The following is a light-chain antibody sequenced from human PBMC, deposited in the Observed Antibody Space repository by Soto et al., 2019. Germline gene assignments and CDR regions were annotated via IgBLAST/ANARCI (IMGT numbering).Light chain of an antibody. J-gene: IGLJ2*01. CDR1: SGHSSYA. V-gene: IGLV4-69*01. Sequence: QLVLTQSPSASASLGASVKLTCTLSSGHSSYAIAWHQQQPEKGPRYLMKLNSDGSHSKGDGIPDRFSGSSSGAERYLTISSLQSEDETDYYCQTWDTGIRVVFGGWTKLTVL. CDR2: LNSDGSH. CDR3: QTWDTGIRVV.